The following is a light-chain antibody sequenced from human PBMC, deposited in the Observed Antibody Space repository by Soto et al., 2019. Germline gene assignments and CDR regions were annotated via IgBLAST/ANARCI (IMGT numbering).Light chain of an antibody. Sequence: QSALTQPASVSGSPGQAITISCTGTSSDVGGYNFVSWYQQYPGKAPKLMIFEISDRPSGVSNRSSGSKSGNTASLTISGLQAEDEADYYCSSYTSNTTRVFGGGTKVTVL. CDR2: EIS. J-gene: IGLJ3*02. CDR3: SSYTSNTTRV. CDR1: SSDVGGYNF. V-gene: IGLV2-14*01.